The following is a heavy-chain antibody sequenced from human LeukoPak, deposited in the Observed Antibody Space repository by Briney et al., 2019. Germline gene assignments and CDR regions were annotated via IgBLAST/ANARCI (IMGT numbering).Heavy chain of an antibody. CDR3: ARNRGPVVVVAATHRRSYGMDV. D-gene: IGHD2-15*01. Sequence: GASVKVSCKASGYTFTGYYMHWARQAPGQGLEWMGWINPNSGGTNYAQKFQGRVTMTRDTSISTAYMELSRLRSDDTAVYYCARNRGPVVVVAATHRRSYGMDVWGQGTTVTVSS. CDR2: INPNSGGT. V-gene: IGHV1-2*02. CDR1: GYTFTGYY. J-gene: IGHJ6*02.